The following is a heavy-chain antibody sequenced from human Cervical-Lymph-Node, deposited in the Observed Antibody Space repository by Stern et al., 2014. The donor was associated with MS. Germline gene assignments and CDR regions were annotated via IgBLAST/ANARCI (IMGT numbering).Heavy chain of an antibody. CDR2: IDWDDDK. D-gene: IGHD6-13*01. CDR3: ARKSSMGLDY. V-gene: IGHV2-70*01. CDR1: GFSLSTSGMC. Sequence: QITLKESGPALVKPTQTLTLTCTFSGFSLSTSGMCVSWIRQPPGKALEWLALIDWDDDKYYSTSLKTSLTTSKDTSKNQVVLTMTNMDPVDTATYSCARKSSMGLDYWGQGTLVTVSS. J-gene: IGHJ4*02.